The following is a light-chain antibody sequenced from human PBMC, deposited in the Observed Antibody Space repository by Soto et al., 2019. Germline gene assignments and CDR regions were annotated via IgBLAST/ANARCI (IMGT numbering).Light chain of an antibody. Sequence: AIQLTQSPSSLSASVGDRVTITCRASQGISRALAWYQQKPGKAPKLLIYDASSLESGVPSRFSGSGSGTDFTLTISSLQPEDFATYYCQQFNSFFTFGQGTRLEIK. J-gene: IGKJ5*01. CDR1: QGISRA. V-gene: IGKV1-13*02. CDR3: QQFNSFFT. CDR2: DAS.